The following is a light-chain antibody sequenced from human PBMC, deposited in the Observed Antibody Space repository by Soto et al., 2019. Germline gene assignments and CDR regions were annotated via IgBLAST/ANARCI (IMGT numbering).Light chain of an antibody. V-gene: IGKV3-20*01. J-gene: IGKJ5*01. CDR1: QSVSNNY. Sequence: EIVVTQAPVTQSLSPGEGDTLSCRASQSVSNNYLAWYQQKPGQAPRLLIYSASSRATGIPDRFSGSGSGTDYTLTISRLEPEDSAVYYCQQYGTLITFGQGTRLEIK. CDR2: SAS. CDR3: QQYGTLIT.